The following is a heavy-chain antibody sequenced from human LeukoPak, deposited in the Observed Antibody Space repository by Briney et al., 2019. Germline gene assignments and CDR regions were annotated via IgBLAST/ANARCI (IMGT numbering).Heavy chain of an antibody. CDR1: GYTFTGYY. Sequence: GASVKVSCKASGYTFTGYYTHWVRQAPGQGLEWMGWINPNSGGTNYAQKFQGRVTMTRDTSISTAYMELSRLRSDDTAVYYCAREAAGDIVVVVAATMELGDAFDIWGQGTMVTVSS. J-gene: IGHJ3*02. D-gene: IGHD2-15*01. CDR3: AREAAGDIVVVVAATMELGDAFDI. V-gene: IGHV1-2*02. CDR2: INPNSGGT.